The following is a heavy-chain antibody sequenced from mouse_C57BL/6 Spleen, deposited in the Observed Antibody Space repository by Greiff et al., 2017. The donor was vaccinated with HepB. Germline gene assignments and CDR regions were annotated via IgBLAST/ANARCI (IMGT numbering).Heavy chain of an antibody. J-gene: IGHJ2*01. CDR2: IRSKSNNYAT. D-gene: IGHD1-1*01. Sequence: EVQLVESGGGLVQPKGSLKLSCAASGFSFNTYAMNWVRQAPGKGLEWVARIRSKSNNYATYYADSVKDRFTISRDASESMLYLQMNNLKTEDTAMYYCVRHDYYGGGYFDYWGQGTTLTVSS. V-gene: IGHV10-1*01. CDR1: GFSFNTYA. CDR3: VRHDYYGGGYFDY.